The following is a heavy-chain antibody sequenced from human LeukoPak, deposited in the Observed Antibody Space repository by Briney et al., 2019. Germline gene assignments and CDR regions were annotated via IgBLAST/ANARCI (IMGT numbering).Heavy chain of an antibody. CDR3: AKSTTVTTWVVDY. Sequence: ASVKVSCKASGYTFTGYYMHWVRQAPGQGLGWMGWINPNSGGTNYAQKFQGRVTMTRDTSISTAYMELSRLRSDDTAVYYCAKSTTVTTWVVDYWGQGTLVTVSS. CDR1: GYTFTGYY. D-gene: IGHD4-17*01. V-gene: IGHV1-2*02. J-gene: IGHJ4*02. CDR2: INPNSGGT.